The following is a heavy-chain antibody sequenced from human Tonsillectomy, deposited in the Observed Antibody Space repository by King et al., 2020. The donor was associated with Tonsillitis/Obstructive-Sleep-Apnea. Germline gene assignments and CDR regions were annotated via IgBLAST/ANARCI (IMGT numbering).Heavy chain of an antibody. J-gene: IGHJ3*02. CDR1: GFTFSSYA. Sequence: VQLVESGGGLVQPGGSLRLSCAASGFTFSSYAMSWVRQTPGKGLEWVSAISGSGGSTYYADSVKGRFTISRDNSKNTLYLQMNSLRAEYTAVYYCAKDLPPGIVGAILCESPDAFEIWGQGTMVTVSS. CDR3: AKDLPPGIVGAILCESPDAFEI. D-gene: IGHD1-26*01. CDR2: ISGSGGST. V-gene: IGHV3-23*04.